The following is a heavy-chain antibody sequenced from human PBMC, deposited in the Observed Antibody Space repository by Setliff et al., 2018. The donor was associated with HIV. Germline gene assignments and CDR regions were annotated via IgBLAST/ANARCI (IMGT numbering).Heavy chain of an antibody. Sequence: NPGGSLRLSCTGSGFSLSSYSMNWVRLAPEKGLECVSFINSNGSYIFYADSVKGRFTISRDNSNNTLYLQMNSLRVEDTAVYYCARDLMWAFDMWGQGTMVTVSS. D-gene: IGHD2-8*01. CDR2: INSNGSYI. V-gene: IGHV3-21*01. J-gene: IGHJ3*02. CDR3: ARDLMWAFDM. CDR1: GFSLSSYS.